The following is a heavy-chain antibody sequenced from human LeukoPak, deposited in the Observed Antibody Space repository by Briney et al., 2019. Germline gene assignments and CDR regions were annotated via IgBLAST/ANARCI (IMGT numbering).Heavy chain of an antibody. V-gene: IGHV4-31*03. CDR2: IYYSGST. J-gene: IGHJ3*02. D-gene: IGHD2-15*01. Sequence: SQTLSLTCTVSGGSISSGGYYWSWVRQHPGKGLEWIGYIYYSGSTYYNPSLKSRVTISVDTSKNQFSLKLSSVTAADTAVYYCARSRGWSDDAFDIWGQGTMVTVSS. CDR3: ARSRGWSDDAFDI. CDR1: GGSISSGGYY.